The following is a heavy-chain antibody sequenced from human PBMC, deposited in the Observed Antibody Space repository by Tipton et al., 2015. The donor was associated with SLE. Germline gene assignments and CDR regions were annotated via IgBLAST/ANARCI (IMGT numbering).Heavy chain of an antibody. V-gene: IGHV4-59*01. CDR3: ARGGYSDSSGHYYAFPL. CDR2: IHDGGIT. Sequence: GLVKPSETLSLDCTVSGASIKNDYWSWIRQPPGKGLEWIGHIHDGGITNYIPSLESRVTISGDTSKNQLSLKLTSVTPADTAVYYCARGGYSDSSGHYYAFPLWGQGTMVTVPS. J-gene: IGHJ3*01. CDR1: GASIKNDY. D-gene: IGHD3-22*01.